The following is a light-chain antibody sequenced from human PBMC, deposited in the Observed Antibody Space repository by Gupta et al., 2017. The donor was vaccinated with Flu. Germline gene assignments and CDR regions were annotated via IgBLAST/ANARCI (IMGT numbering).Light chain of an antibody. J-gene: IGKJ4*01. V-gene: IGKV1-5*03. CDR2: KAS. CDR1: LSISNW. CDR3: QQYATVSLT. Sequence: DLQMTQSPSTLSASVGDKVTITCRASLSISNWLAWYQQKPGKAPKILINKASSLESGVPSRFTGSGSGTEFTLTISSLQPDDFATYYCQQYATVSLTFGGGTEVEI.